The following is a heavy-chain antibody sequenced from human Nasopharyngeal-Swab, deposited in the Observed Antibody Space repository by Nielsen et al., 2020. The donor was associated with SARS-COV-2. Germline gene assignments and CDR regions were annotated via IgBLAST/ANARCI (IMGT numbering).Heavy chain of an antibody. CDR3: ARELPGTYSSFDY. J-gene: IGHJ4*02. D-gene: IGHD1-26*01. Sequence: SETLSLTCSVSGVSVTSGDFFWSWIRQPAGKALQYIGRIFVRGNSPDFNPSLKSRGTISIDTSKNQFSLNLTSVTAADTAIYFCARELPGTYSSFDYWGQGILVTVSS. CDR1: GVSVTSGDFF. V-gene: IGHV4-61*02. CDR2: IFVRGNSP.